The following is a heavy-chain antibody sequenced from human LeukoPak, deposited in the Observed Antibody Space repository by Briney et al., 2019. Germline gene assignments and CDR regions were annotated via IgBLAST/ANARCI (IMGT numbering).Heavy chain of an antibody. J-gene: IGHJ5*02. V-gene: IGHV4-34*01. CDR3: ARLGFMITFGGVIVNNWFDP. D-gene: IGHD3-16*02. Sequence: SETLSLTCAVYGGSFSDYYWSWIRQPPGKGLEWIGEINDSGSTNYNPSLKSRVTTSVDTSKNQFSLKLSSVTAADTAVYYCARLGFMITFGGVIVNNWFDPWGRGTLVTVSS. CDR1: GGSFSDYY. CDR2: INDSGST.